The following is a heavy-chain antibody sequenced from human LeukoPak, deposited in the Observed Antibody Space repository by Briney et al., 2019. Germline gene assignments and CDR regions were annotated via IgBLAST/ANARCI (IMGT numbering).Heavy chain of an antibody. Sequence: SETLSLTCAVSGHSVTSGYFWGWIRQPPGKGLDWIGDIFHTGITYYHPSLKSRVSISIDTSRNQFSLRLTSVSAADTAVYYCARRATAGDDAFDIWGQGAMVTVS. CDR1: GHSVTSGYF. CDR2: IFHTGIT. V-gene: IGHV4-38-2*01. CDR3: ARRATAGDDAFDI. J-gene: IGHJ3*02. D-gene: IGHD7-27*01.